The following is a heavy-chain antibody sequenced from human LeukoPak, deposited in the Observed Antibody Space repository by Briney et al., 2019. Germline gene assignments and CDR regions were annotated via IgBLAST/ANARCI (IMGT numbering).Heavy chain of an antibody. CDR1: GFTFSDYY. J-gene: IGHJ4*02. CDR2: ISYDGSNK. D-gene: IGHD5-18*01. Sequence: GGSLRLSCAASGFTFSDYYMSWIRQAPGKGLEWVAVISYDGSNKYYADSVKGRFTISRDNPKNTLYLQMNSLRAEDTAVYYCAKDSYGYFDHWGQGTLVTVSS. V-gene: IGHV3-30*18. CDR3: AKDSYGYFDH.